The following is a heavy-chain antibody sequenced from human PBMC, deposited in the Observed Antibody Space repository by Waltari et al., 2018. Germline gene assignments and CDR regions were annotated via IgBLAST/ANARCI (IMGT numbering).Heavy chain of an antibody. D-gene: IGHD3-22*01. Sequence: EVQLLESGGGLIQPGGSLRLSCPASGFIFSDYAMHWVRQAPGKGLEGVSEISGSDRRTHYAGSVKGRFTISRDNSKNTLYLQMNGLRVEDTAVYFCARQNYYDSSLYNYPFDYWGRGTLVIVSS. V-gene: IGHV3-23*01. CDR2: ISGSDRRT. J-gene: IGHJ4*02. CDR3: ARQNYYDSSLYNYPFDY. CDR1: GFIFSDYA.